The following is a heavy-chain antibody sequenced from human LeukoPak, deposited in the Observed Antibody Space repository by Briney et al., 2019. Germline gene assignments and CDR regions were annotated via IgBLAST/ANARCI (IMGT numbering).Heavy chain of an antibody. CDR2: IYYSGST. D-gene: IGHD6-13*01. CDR3: ARVMFIAAAGTCFWFDP. J-gene: IGHJ5*02. CDR1: GGSISSYY. Sequence: PSETLSLTCTVSGGSISSYYWSWIRQPPGKGLEWIGYIYYSGSTNYNPSLKSRVTISVDTSKNQFSLKLSSVTAADTAVYYCARVMFIAAAGTCFWFDPWGQGTLVTVSS. V-gene: IGHV4-59*01.